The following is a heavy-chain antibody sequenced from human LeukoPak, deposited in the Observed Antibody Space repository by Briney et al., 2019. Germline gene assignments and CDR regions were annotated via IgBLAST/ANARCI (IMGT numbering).Heavy chain of an antibody. D-gene: IGHD1-26*01. CDR3: AKDSNPGIVGATTNY. V-gene: IGHV3-30*18. Sequence: PGRSLRLSCAASGFTFSSYGMHWVRQAPGKGLEWVAVISYDGSNKYYADSVKGRFTISRDNSKNTLYLQMNSLRAEDTAVYYCAKDSNPGIVGATTNYWGQGTLVTVSS. CDR2: ISYDGSNK. J-gene: IGHJ4*02. CDR1: GFTFSSYG.